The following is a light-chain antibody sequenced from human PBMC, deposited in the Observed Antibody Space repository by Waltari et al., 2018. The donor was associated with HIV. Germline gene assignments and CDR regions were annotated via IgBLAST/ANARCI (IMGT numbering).Light chain of an antibody. CDR3: MQGSYWPQT. CDR1: QSISDW. V-gene: IGKV1-5*03. Sequence: DIQMTQSPSTLSASVGDKVTITCRASQSISDWLAWYQQKPGKAPKVLIYKASTLESGVPSRFSGSGSGTDFTLKISRVEAEDVGVCYCMQGSYWPQTFGQGTKLELK. CDR2: KAS. J-gene: IGKJ2*01.